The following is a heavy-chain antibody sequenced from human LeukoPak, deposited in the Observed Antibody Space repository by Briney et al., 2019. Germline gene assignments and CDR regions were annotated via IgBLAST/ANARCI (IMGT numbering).Heavy chain of an antibody. CDR2: INPKSGRT. D-gene: IGHD6-13*01. V-gene: IGHV1-8*01. Sequence: APVKVSCKASGYTFTRSDISCVRQATGEGLWGMGWINPKSGRTGYAKKFQARVSMTMNTSISTAYIEVRGLRFEDTAVYYCARGRSGLAAAGTYDYWGQGTLITVSS. CDR3: ARGRSGLAAAGTYDY. CDR1: GYTFTRSD. J-gene: IGHJ4*02.